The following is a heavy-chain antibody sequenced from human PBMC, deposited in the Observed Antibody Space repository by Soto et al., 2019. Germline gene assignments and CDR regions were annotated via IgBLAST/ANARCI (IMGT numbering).Heavy chain of an antibody. CDR3: ANGPRDYIWGSYLDY. D-gene: IGHD3-16*01. V-gene: IGHV3-30*18. CDR1: GFTFSSYG. J-gene: IGHJ4*02. CDR2: ISYDGSNK. Sequence: GGSLRLSCAASGFTFSSYGMHRVRQAPGKGLEWVAVISYDGSNKYYADSVKGRFTISRDNSKNTLYLQMNSLRAEDTAVYYCANGPRDYIWGSYLDYWGQGTLVTVSS.